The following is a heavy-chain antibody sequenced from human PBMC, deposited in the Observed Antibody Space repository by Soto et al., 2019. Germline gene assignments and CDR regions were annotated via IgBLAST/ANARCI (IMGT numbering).Heavy chain of an antibody. CDR3: ARSAITIFGVVRECWFDP. Sequence: PSETLCLTCTVSGGSISSYYWSWIRKPPGKGLEWIGYIYYSGSTNYNPSLKSRVTISVDTSKNQFSLKLSSVTAADTAVYYCARSAITIFGVVRECWFDPWGQGTLVTVSS. CDR2: IYYSGST. V-gene: IGHV4-59*01. D-gene: IGHD3-3*01. J-gene: IGHJ5*02. CDR1: GGSISSYY.